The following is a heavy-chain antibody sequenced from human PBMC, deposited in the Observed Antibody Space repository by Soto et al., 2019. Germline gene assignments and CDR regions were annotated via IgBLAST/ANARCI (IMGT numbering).Heavy chain of an antibody. CDR3: APMGV. V-gene: IGHV3-23*01. J-gene: IGHJ6*02. CDR1: GFTLSSYA. Sequence: GGSLRLTCSASGFTLSSYAMSWVRQAPGKGLEWVSAISGSDNSTYYADSVKGRFTISRDNSKNTLYLQMSSLRADDTAVYYCAPMGVWGQGTTVSVSS. CDR2: ISGSDNST.